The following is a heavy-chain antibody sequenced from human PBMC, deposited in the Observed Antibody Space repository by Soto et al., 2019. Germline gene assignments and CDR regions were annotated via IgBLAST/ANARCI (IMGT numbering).Heavy chain of an antibody. CDR1: GFTFSSYA. D-gene: IGHD6-13*01. Sequence: GGSLRLSCAASGFTFSSYAMSWVRQAPGKGLEWVSAISGSGGSTYYADSVKGRFTISRDNSKKTLYLQMNSLRAEDTAVYYCAKDALGWQERVIAAAGNGQVPSYYYYYMDVWGKGTTVTVSS. CDR3: AKDALGWQERVIAAAGNGQVPSYYYYYMDV. J-gene: IGHJ6*03. CDR2: ISGSGGST. V-gene: IGHV3-23*01.